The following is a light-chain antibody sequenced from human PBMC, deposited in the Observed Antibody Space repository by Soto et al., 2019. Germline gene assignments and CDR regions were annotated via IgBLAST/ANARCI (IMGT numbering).Light chain of an antibody. Sequence: QLVLTQPPSASGTPGQNVFISCSGSSSNIGGTNYAYWYQQLPGAAPKLLMHSNNLRPSGVPERISGSKFGTAASLAISGLRSEDEAVYYCASWDDRLGAVIFGGGTKLTVL. J-gene: IGLJ2*01. V-gene: IGLV1-47*02. CDR2: SNN. CDR3: ASWDDRLGAVI. CDR1: SSNIGGTNY.